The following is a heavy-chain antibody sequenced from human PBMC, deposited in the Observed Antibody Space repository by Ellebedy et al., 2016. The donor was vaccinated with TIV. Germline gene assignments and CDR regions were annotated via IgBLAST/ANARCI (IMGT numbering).Heavy chain of an antibody. Sequence: GGSLRLSXAASGFTFSSYWMSWVRQAPGKGLEWVAIIKQDGSETYYVDSVKGRFTISRDNAKNTLYLQMSSLRPEDTAVYYCTGDTGWLLLHWGQGTLGIVSS. J-gene: IGHJ1*01. V-gene: IGHV3-7*03. CDR2: IKQDGSET. CDR1: GFTFSSYW. D-gene: IGHD6-19*01. CDR3: TGDTGWLLLH.